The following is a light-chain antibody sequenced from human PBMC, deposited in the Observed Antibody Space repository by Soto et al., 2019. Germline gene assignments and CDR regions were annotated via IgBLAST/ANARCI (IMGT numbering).Light chain of an antibody. CDR2: GAV. J-gene: IGKJ1*01. CDR1: QTGSTS. CDR3: QQYGDSTPWT. V-gene: IGKV3-20*01. Sequence: DIVLTQSPGTLSLSPGDTATLSCKASQTGSTSLSWYQQKPGQPPRLLIYGAVSRATGIPDRFSGSGSGTDFTLTISRLEPEDFAVYYCQQYGDSTPWTLGQGTKVDNK.